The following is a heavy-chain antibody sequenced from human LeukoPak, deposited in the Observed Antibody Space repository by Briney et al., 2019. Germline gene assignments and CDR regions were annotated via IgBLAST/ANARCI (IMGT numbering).Heavy chain of an antibody. CDR2: IFHSGST. V-gene: IGHV4-4*02. Sequence: SETLPLTCAVSGGSVNNNNWWNWVRRPPGKGLEWIGEIFHSGSTHYSSSLKSRVTISLDTSKNQFSLNLTSVTAADTAVYYCAVLEGYYSGSGKYSWGQGTLVTVSS. CDR1: GGSVNNNNW. CDR3: AVLEGYYSGSGKYS. D-gene: IGHD3-10*01. J-gene: IGHJ4*02.